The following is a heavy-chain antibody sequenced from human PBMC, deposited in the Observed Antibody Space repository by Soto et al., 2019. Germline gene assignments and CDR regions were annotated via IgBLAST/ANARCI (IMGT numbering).Heavy chain of an antibody. CDR2: INPSGGST. Sequence: ASVKVSCKASGYTFTSYYMHWVRQAPGQGLEWMGIINPSGGSTSYAQKFQGRVTMTRDTSTSTVYMELSSLRSEDTAVYYCATSSNYGEYFYYGMDVWGQGTTVTDSS. D-gene: IGHD4-17*01. CDR3: ATSSNYGEYFYYGMDV. J-gene: IGHJ6*02. CDR1: GYTFTSYY. V-gene: IGHV1-46*01.